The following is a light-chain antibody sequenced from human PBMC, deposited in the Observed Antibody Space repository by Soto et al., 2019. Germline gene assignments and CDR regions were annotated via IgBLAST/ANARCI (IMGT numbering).Light chain of an antibody. CDR1: SSDVGGSGL. CDR2: EGF. Sequence: QSVLTQPASLSGSPGQSITISCTGTSSDVGGSGLVSWYQFHPGKAPKLLIFEGFKRPSGISNRFSGSKSGSTASLTISGLQAEDEADYCCCSYAGRSTWDVVFGGGTKLTVL. J-gene: IGLJ2*01. CDR3: CSYAGRSTWDVV. V-gene: IGLV2-23*01.